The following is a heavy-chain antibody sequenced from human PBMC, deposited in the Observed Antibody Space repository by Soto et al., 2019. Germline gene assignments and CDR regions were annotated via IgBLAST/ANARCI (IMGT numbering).Heavy chain of an antibody. CDR2: ISAYNGNT. V-gene: IGHV1-18*01. D-gene: IGHD2-15*01. CDR3: ARALKIRCSGGSYPSVVDY. J-gene: IGHJ4*02. CDR1: GYTFTSYG. Sequence: ASVKVSCKASGYTFTSYGISWVRQAPGQGLEWMGWISAYNGNTNYAQKLQGRVTMTTDTSTSTAYMELRSLRSDDTAVYYCARALKIRCSGGSYPSVVDYWGQGTLVTVSS.